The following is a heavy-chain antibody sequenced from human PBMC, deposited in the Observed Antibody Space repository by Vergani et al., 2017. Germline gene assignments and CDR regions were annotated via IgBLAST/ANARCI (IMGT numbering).Heavy chain of an antibody. CDR1: GFTSAGYA. D-gene: IGHD6-6*01. J-gene: IGHJ5*02. CDR3: AKDLGTSSVGGWFDP. V-gene: IGHV3-9*02. Sequence: EVQLEESGGGFVLPGRSLRLSCVASGFTSAGYAMHWVRQAPGKGLEWVSGISWNSNSIGYADSVKGRLTLSRDNAKNSLYLQMNSLRAEDTALYYCAKDLGTSSVGGWFDPWGQGTLVTVSS. CDR2: ISWNSNSI.